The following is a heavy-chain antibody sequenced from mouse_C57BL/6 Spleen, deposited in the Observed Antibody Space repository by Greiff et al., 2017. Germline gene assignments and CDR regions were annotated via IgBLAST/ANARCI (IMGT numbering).Heavy chain of an antibody. V-gene: IGHV6-3*01. J-gene: IGHJ2*01. D-gene: IGHD1-1*01. CDR2: IRLKSDNYAT. CDR3: TEYYGSRDFDY. Sequence: EVMLVESGGGLVQPGGSMKLSCVASGFTFSNYWMNWVRQSPEKGLEWVAQIRLKSDNYATHYAGSVKGRFTISRDYSKSSVYLQMNNLRADDTGMYYCTEYYGSRDFDYWGQGTTLTVSS. CDR1: GFTFSNYW.